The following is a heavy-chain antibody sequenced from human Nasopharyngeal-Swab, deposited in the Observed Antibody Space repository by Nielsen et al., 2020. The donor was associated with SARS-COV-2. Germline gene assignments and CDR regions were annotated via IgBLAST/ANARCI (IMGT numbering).Heavy chain of an antibody. V-gene: IGHV3-23*03. CDR1: GFTFSNFA. Sequence: GGSLRLSCAASGFTFSNFAMTWVRQPPGKGPEWVAIIYSDGSGTFYADSVEGRFAIPRDNSKNTVHLEMNSLRAEDTAVYYCAKHEINYYTLGVWGQGTTVTVSS. CDR2: IYSDGSGT. J-gene: IGHJ6*02. CDR3: AKHEINYYTLGV. D-gene: IGHD3-22*01.